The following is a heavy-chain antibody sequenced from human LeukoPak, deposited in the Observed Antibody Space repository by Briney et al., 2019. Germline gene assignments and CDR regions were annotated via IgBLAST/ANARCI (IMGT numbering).Heavy chain of an antibody. V-gene: IGHV4-59*01. CDR3: ARHLSDFSDASDI. D-gene: IGHD2-21*02. Sequence: PSETLSLTCTVSGGSLTYYYWTWIRQSPGRRPEWIGYIYYSGSTHYNPSLESRVAFSVDTSKNQVSLRLSSVTAADTAVYYCARHLSDFSDASDIWGQGTMATVSS. CDR1: GGSLTYYY. CDR2: IYYSGST. J-gene: IGHJ3*02.